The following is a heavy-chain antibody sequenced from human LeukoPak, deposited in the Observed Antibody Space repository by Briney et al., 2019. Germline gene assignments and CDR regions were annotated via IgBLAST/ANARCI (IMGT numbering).Heavy chain of an antibody. V-gene: IGHV1-2*06. J-gene: IGHJ4*02. CDR1: GYTFTGYY. CDR2: INPNSGGT. CDR3: GTLLSNGPFDY. Sequence: ASVKVSCKASGYTFTGYYMHWVRQAPGQGLEWMGRINPNSGGTNYAQKFQGRVTMTRDTSISTAYMGLSRLRSDDTAVYYCGTLLSNGPFDYWGQGSLVTVSS.